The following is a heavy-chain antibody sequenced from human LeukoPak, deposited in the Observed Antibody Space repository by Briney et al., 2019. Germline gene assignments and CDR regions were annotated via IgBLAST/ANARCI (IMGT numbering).Heavy chain of an antibody. CDR2: INWSGGTT. D-gene: IGHD2-2*01. CDR1: GFTFDDYA. Sequence: PGGSLRLSCAASGFTFDDYAMSWVRQVPGKGLEWVSGINWSGGTTRYADSVKGRFTISRDNAKNSLYLQMNSLRAEDTAVYYCARAHDIVVVPAAPGDIDYWGQGTLVTVSS. CDR3: ARAHDIVVVPAAPGDIDY. J-gene: IGHJ4*02. V-gene: IGHV3-20*04.